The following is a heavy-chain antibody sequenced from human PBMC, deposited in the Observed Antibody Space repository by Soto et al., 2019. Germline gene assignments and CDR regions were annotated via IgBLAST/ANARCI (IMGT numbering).Heavy chain of an antibody. V-gene: IGHV5-51*01. D-gene: IGHD3-3*01. CDR3: ARSSYYDFWSGYPPIYMDV. Sequence: GESLKISCKGSGYSFTSYWIGWVRQMPGKGLEWMGIIYPGDSDTRYGPSFQGQVTISADKSISTAYLQWSSLKASDTAMYYCARSSYYDFWSGYPPIYMDVWGKGTTVTVSS. CDR2: IYPGDSDT. CDR1: GYSFTSYW. J-gene: IGHJ6*03.